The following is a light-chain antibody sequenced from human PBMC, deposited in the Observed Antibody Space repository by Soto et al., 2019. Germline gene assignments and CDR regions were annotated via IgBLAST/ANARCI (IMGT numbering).Light chain of an antibody. CDR1: QSVSNDY. Sequence: SVLTQSPGTLSLSPGERATLSCRASQSVSNDYLAWYQQKPGQAPRLLIYGASNRATGIPDRFSGSGSGTDFTLTISRLEPEDFAVYYCQQYGSSPPTFGQGTRLEI. V-gene: IGKV3-20*01. CDR2: GAS. J-gene: IGKJ5*01. CDR3: QQYGSSPPT.